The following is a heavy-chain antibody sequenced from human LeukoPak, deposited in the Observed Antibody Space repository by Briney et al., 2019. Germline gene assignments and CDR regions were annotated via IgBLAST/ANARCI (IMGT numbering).Heavy chain of an antibody. V-gene: IGHV3-30*01. Sequence: GGSLRLSCAASGFIFSSYGMHWVRQAPGKGLEWVAVIAYDGSDKYHADSVKGRFTISRDNSKSTVYPQMNSLRAEDTAVYYCARDPTPYCSSTSCPNYYMDVWGKGTTVIVSS. CDR1: GFIFSSYG. CDR2: IAYDGSDK. CDR3: ARDPTPYCSSTSCPNYYMDV. D-gene: IGHD2-2*01. J-gene: IGHJ6*03.